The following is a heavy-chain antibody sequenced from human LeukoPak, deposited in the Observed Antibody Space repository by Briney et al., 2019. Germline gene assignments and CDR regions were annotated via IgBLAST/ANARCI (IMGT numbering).Heavy chain of an antibody. V-gene: IGHV1-69*13. CDR3: ANWHCPGSNCSPGVY. Sequence: SVKVSCKASGGTFISYAISWVRQAPGQGLEWMGGIIPIFGTANYAQKFQGRVTITADESTSTAYMELSSLRSEDTAVYYCANWHCPGSNCSPGVYWGQGTLVTVSS. CDR1: GGTFISYA. D-gene: IGHD2-8*02. CDR2: IIPIFGTA. J-gene: IGHJ4*02.